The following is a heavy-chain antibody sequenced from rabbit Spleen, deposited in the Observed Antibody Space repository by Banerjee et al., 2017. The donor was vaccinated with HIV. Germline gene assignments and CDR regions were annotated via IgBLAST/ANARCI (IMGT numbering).Heavy chain of an antibody. CDR2: INMVTGKS. J-gene: IGHJ4*01. D-gene: IGHD6-1*01. CDR1: GVSLNDKDV. Sequence: QEQLEESGGDLVKPGASLTLTCKASGVSLNDKDVMCWVRQAPGKGLKWIACINMVTGKSVYASWAKGRFIISKTSSTVDLQMTSLTAADTATYFCAREGAGSYGWAGIAYDLWGQGTLVTVS. CDR3: AREGAGSYGWAGIAYDL. V-gene: IGHV1S45*01.